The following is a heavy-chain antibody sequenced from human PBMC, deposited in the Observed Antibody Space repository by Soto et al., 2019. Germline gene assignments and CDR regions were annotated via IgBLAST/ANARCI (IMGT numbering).Heavy chain of an antibody. CDR2: IYPGDSET. Sequence: GESLKISCKGSGYSFTSYWIGWVRQMPGKGLEWMGIIYPGDSETRYSPSFQGQVTISVDKSISTAYLQWSSLKASDTAKYYCARPGGLVAATNDYYYGMDVWGQGTTVTVSS. J-gene: IGHJ6*02. V-gene: IGHV5-51*01. CDR3: ARPGGLVAATNDYYYGMDV. D-gene: IGHD2-15*01. CDR1: GYSFTSYW.